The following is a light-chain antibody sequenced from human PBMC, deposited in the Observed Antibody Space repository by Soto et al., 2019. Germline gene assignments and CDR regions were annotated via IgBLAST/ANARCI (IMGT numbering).Light chain of an antibody. Sequence: QSALTQAPSASGSPGQSVTISCTGTSNDVGDYNYVSWYQQHPGNAPKLMIYEVSKRPSGVPGRFSGSKSGNTASLTVSGLQAEDEVDYYCSSYAVSTSLSVCGTGPNATVL. J-gene: IGLJ1*01. V-gene: IGLV2-8*01. CDR1: SNDVGDYNY. CDR3: SSYAVSTSLSV. CDR2: EVS.